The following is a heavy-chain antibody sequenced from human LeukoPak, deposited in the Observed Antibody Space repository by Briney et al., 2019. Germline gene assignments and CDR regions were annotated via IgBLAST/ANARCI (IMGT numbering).Heavy chain of an antibody. V-gene: IGHV3-23*01. J-gene: IGHJ4*02. D-gene: IGHD3-22*01. CDR3: AKDLLSNYYDSSGPSSFDY. CDR2: ISGSGGST. CDR1: GFTFSSYA. Sequence: GGSLRLSCAASGFTFSSYAMSWARQAPGKGLEWVSAISGSGGSTYYADSVKGRFTISRDNSKNTLYLQMNSLRAEDTAVYYCAKDLLSNYYDSSGPSSFDYWGQGTLVTVSS.